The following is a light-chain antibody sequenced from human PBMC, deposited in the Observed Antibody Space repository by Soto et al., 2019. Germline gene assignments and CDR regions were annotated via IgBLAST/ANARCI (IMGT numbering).Light chain of an antibody. V-gene: IGKV3-20*01. CDR2: GAS. J-gene: IGKJ2*01. CDR1: QSVSSSY. CDR3: QQYGSSPPT. Sequence: EIVLTQSPGTLSLSPGERATLSCRASQSVSSSYLAWYQQKPGQAPRLLIYGASSRATGIPDRFSGSGSGTDFNLTISRLEPEDFAVYYCQQYGSSPPTFGRGTKLEIK.